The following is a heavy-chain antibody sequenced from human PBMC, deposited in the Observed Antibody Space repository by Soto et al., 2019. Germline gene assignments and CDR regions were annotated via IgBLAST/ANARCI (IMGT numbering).Heavy chain of an antibody. D-gene: IGHD5-12*01. CDR3: AKDHPRYDGYDIPPGIYYFDY. V-gene: IGHV3-23*01. CDR2: ISGGATNT. Sequence: GGSLRLSCAASGVTFSSYAMAWVRQAPGKGLEWVSTISGGATNTYYADSVEGRFTVSRDNSKNTLYLQMNSLRAEDTAVYYCAKDHPRYDGYDIPPGIYYFDYWGQGTPVTVSS. CDR1: GVTFSSYA. J-gene: IGHJ4*02.